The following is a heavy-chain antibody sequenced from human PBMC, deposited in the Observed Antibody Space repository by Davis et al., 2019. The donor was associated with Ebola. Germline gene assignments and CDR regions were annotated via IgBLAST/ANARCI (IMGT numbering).Heavy chain of an antibody. V-gene: IGHV1-69*02. D-gene: IGHD4-17*01. CDR2: IIPILGIA. J-gene: IGHJ1*01. CDR3: ASETTVTTEYFQH. CDR1: GDNFSSYT. Sequence: SVKVSCKASGDNFSSYTFAWVRQAPGQGLEWMGRIIPILGIANYAQKFQGSVTITADKSTSTAYMELSSLRSEDTAVYYCASETTVTTEYFQHWGQGTLVTVSS.